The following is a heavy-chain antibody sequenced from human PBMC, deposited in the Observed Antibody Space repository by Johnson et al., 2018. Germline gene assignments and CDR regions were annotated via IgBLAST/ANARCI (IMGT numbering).Heavy chain of an antibody. CDR3: SRGVTDQH. D-gene: IGHD4-23*01. Sequence: QVQLQQGGAGLLKPSETLSLSCAVYGGSLSGSYWSWIHQPPGQGLEWIGEINHSGSTNYNSSLKSRVTISLETSKNQFSLKVSSLTAAATAVYYCSRGVTDQHWSQGTLVTVSS. V-gene: IGHV4-34*01. CDR2: INHSGST. CDR1: GGSLSGSY. J-gene: IGHJ1*01.